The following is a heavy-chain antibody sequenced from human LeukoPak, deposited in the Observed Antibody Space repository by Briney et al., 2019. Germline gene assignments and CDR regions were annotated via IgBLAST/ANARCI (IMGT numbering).Heavy chain of an antibody. Sequence: GASVKVSCKASGYTFTSYDINWVRQATGQGLEWMGWMNPNSGNTGYAQKFQGRVTITRNTSISTAYMELRSLRSDDTAVYYCARVVGIMIVVVVDYWGQGTLVTVSS. D-gene: IGHD3-22*01. CDR1: GYTFTSYD. V-gene: IGHV1-8*03. CDR3: ARVVGIMIVVVVDY. J-gene: IGHJ4*02. CDR2: MNPNSGNT.